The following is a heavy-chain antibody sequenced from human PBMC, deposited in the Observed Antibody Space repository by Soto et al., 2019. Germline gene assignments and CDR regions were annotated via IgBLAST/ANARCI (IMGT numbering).Heavy chain of an antibody. J-gene: IGHJ4*02. CDR2: IYYSGST. V-gene: IGHV4-59*08. CDR1: GGSISSYY. CDR3: ARHRYSSGWYGKFDY. Sequence: SETLSLTCTVSGGSISSYYWSWIRQPPGKGLEWIGYIYYSGSTNYNPSLKSRVTISVDTSKNQFSLKLSSVTAADTAVYYCARHRYSSGWYGKFDYWGQGTLVTVSS. D-gene: IGHD6-19*01.